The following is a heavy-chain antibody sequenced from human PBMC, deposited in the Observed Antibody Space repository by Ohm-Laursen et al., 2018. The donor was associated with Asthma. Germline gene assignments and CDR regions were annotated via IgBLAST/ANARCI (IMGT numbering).Heavy chain of an antibody. CDR2: IFQTGSS. CDR3: AREATVITRYFDS. V-gene: IGHV4-31*03. Sequence: TLSLTCTVSGGSITSGPFYWGWIRQHPGKGLEWIGYIFQTGSSYYNPSLKSRVSISVDTSKNQFSLRVSSVTAADTAVYNCAREATVITRYFDSWGQGILVTVSS. J-gene: IGHJ4*02. CDR1: GGSITSGPFY. D-gene: IGHD4-23*01.